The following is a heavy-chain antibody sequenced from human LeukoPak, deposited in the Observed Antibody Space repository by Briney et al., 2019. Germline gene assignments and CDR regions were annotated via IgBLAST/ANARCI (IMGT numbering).Heavy chain of an antibody. Sequence: GGSLRLSCAASGFTFSSYAMSWVRQAPGKGLEWVSAISGSGGSTYYADSVKGRFTISRDNSKTTLYLQMNSLRAEDTAVYYCAKSYSSGWYLAWFDPWGQGTLVTVSS. J-gene: IGHJ5*02. CDR1: GFTFSSYA. V-gene: IGHV3-23*01. CDR3: AKSYSSGWYLAWFDP. D-gene: IGHD6-19*01. CDR2: ISGSGGST.